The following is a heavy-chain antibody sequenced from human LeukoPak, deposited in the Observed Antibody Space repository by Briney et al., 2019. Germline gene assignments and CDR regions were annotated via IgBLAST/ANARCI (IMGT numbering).Heavy chain of an antibody. Sequence: SETLSLTCTVSGGSISSSSYYWGWIRQPPGKGLEWIGSIYYSGSTYYNPFLKSRVTISVDTSKNQFSLKLSSVTAADTAVYYCARRYSSSSPLDYWGQGTLVTVSS. V-gene: IGHV4-39*01. CDR3: ARRYSSSSPLDY. CDR1: GGSISSSSYY. J-gene: IGHJ4*02. D-gene: IGHD6-6*01. CDR2: IYYSGST.